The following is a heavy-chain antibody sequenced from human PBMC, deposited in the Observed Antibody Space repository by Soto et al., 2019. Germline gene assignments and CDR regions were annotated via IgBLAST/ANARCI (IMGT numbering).Heavy chain of an antibody. V-gene: IGHV1-46*01. D-gene: IGHD1-26*01. CDR3: ARSSGGNFGIIIEGTNWFAP. J-gene: IGHJ5*02. CDR2: INPHGGST. Sequence: GGSVKVSCKAPRDTFTSYYINWVRQAPGQGLEWMGVINPHGGSTAYAQKFKGRVTLTRDTSASTVYMEVSSRTSEDTAMYYCARSSGGNFGIIIEGTNWFAPWGQGTLVTVSS. CDR1: RDTFTSYY.